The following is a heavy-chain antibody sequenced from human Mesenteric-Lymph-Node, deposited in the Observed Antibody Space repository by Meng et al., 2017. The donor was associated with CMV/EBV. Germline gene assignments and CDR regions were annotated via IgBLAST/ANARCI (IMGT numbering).Heavy chain of an antibody. CDR3: TRLPVSTTSFDY. CDR1: GESISSDGYY. V-gene: IGHV4-31*03. D-gene: IGHD5/OR15-5a*01. J-gene: IGHJ4*02. Sequence: CTVSGESISSDGYYWGWIRQHQGKGLEWIGYFYYGGSTYYNPSLISRATISADTSKNHFSLKLNSVTDADTAIYYCTRLPVSTTSFDYWGQGTLVTVSS. CDR2: FYYGGST.